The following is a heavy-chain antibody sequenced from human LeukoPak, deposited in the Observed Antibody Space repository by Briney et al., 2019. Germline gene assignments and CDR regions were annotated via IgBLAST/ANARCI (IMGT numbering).Heavy chain of an antibody. CDR1: GYTFTSYY. Sequence: ASVKVSCKASGYTFTSYYIHWVRQAPGQGLEWMGIINPSGGSTSYAQKFQGRVTMTRDTSTSTVYMEVSSLRSGDTAVYYCARDLNIDYRSEAFDASDIWGQGTMVTVSS. CDR3: ARDLNIDYRSEAFDASDI. D-gene: IGHD4-11*01. J-gene: IGHJ3*02. CDR2: INPSGGST. V-gene: IGHV1-46*01.